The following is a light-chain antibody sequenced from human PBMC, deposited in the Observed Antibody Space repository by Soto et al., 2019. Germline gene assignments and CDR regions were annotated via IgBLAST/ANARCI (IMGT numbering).Light chain of an antibody. CDR1: QGTRND. CDR3: LQHLSYPPT. V-gene: IGKV1-17*01. J-gene: IGKJ1*01. Sequence: TQSPSSLSASVGDRVTITCRASQGTRNDLGWYQQIPGKAPKRLIYLASNLQSGVPSRFSGSGSGTEFTLTISSLQPEDSATYYCLQHLSYPPTFGQGTKVDIK. CDR2: LAS.